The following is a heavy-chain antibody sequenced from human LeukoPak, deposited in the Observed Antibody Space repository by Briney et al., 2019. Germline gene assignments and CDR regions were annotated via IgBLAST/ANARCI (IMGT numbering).Heavy chain of an antibody. Sequence: GGSLRLSCAASGFTFSSYSMNWVRQAPGKGLEWVSSISSSSSYIYYADSVKGRFTISRDNAKNSLYLQMNSLRAEDTAVYYCARDTGLRPVAAPDYWGQGTLVTVSS. V-gene: IGHV3-21*01. J-gene: IGHJ4*02. CDR2: ISSSSSYI. D-gene: IGHD2-15*01. CDR3: ARDTGLRPVAAPDY. CDR1: GFTFSSYS.